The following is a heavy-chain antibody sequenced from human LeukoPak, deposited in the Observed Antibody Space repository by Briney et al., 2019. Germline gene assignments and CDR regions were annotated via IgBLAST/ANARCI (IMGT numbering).Heavy chain of an antibody. CDR2: ISGSGGST. V-gene: IGHV3-23*01. CDR1: GFTFSSYA. D-gene: IGHD2-2*01. Sequence: GGSLRLSCAASGFTFSSYAMSWVRQAPGKGLEWVSAISGSGGSTYYADSVKGRFTISRDNSKNTLYRQMNSLRAEDTAVYYCAKYCSSTSCQDYWGQGTLVTVSS. J-gene: IGHJ4*02. CDR3: AKYCSSTSCQDY.